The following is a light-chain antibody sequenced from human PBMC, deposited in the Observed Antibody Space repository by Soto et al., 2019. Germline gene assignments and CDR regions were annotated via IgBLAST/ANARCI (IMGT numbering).Light chain of an antibody. CDR2: EVS. CDR1: SSDVGGYNY. CDR3: SSYAGSNKSV. V-gene: IGLV2-8*01. Sequence: QASRTKPPSSSGSPGQSVTISCTGTSSDVGGYNYVSWYQQHPGKAPKLMIYEVSKRPSGVPDRFSGSKSGNTASLTVSGLQPEDEADYYCSSYAGSNKSVFGTGTKVTVL. J-gene: IGLJ1*01.